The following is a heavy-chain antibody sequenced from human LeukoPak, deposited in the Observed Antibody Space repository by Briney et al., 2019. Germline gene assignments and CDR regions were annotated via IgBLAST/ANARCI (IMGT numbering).Heavy chain of an antibody. CDR1: GFSFSTYA. V-gene: IGHV3-33*01. CDR3: ASPRSSGYYAFDY. D-gene: IGHD3-22*01. CDR2: IWSDASNQ. J-gene: IGHJ4*02. Sequence: GGSLRLSCAASGFSFSTYAMHWVRQAPGKGLDWVAMIWSDASNQYYADSVKGRFTISRDNSKNTLYLQLNSLRAEDTAVYYCASPRSSGYYAFDYWGQGTLVTVSS.